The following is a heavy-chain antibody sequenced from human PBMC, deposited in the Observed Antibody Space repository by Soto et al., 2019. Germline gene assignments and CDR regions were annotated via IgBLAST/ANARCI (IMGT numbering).Heavy chain of an antibody. CDR3: ATAEVDY. V-gene: IGHV3-74*01. J-gene: IGHJ4*02. CDR1: GFTFSNSW. Sequence: VWSLGLSCAASGFTFSNSWMHWIRQAPVKGPEWVSRVTGDGHTIQYADSVKGRFTVSRYNAKNTLYLQMNSLRAEDTAVYYCATAEVDYWGPGTLVTVSS. CDR2: VTGDGHTI.